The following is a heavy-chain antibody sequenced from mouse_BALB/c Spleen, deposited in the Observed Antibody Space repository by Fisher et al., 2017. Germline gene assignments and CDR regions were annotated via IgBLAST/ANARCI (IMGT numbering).Heavy chain of an antibody. J-gene: IGHJ4*01. Sequence: RFTISRDNAKNTLYLQMNSLQTDDTAMYYCARNAMDYWGQGTSVTVSS. CDR3: ARNAMDY. V-gene: IGHV5-6*01.